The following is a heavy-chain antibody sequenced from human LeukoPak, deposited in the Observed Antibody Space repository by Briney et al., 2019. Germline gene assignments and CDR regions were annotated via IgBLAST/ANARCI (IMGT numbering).Heavy chain of an antibody. CDR2: IYSSGIT. CDR1: GDSISSGTFY. D-gene: IGHD1-26*01. V-gene: IGHV4-61*02. CDR3: ASTYSWGGAFDI. Sequence: SETLSLXCTVSGDSISSGTFYWSWIRQSAAKGLEWIGRIYSSGITNYNPSLKSRATISADTSKNQFSLKLTSVTAADTAVYYCASTYSWGGAFDIWGQGTMVAVSS. J-gene: IGHJ3*02.